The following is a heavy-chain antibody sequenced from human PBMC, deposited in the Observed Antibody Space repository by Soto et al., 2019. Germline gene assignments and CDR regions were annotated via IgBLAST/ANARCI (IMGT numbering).Heavy chain of an antibody. V-gene: IGHV4-30-2*01. CDR2: MYHSGST. CDR1: GGSISRGGYS. J-gene: IGHJ5*02. Sequence: TLSLTCAVPGGSISRGGYSWSWIRPPPGKGLEWIGYMYHSGSTYYNPSLKSRVTISIDRSKNQFSVRLSSVTAADTAGYYCASGDIVLVPAARYNWFDPWGQGTLVTVSS. CDR3: ASGDIVLVPAARYNWFDP. D-gene: IGHD2-2*01.